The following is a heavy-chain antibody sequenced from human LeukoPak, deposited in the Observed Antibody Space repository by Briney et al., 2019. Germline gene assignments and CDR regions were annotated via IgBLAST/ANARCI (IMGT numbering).Heavy chain of an antibody. CDR3: ARVKTRVFDI. D-gene: IGHD6-13*01. Sequence: PGGSLRLSCAASGFTFSSYSMNWVRRAPGKGLEWVSSISSSSSYIYYADSVKGRFTISRDNAKNSLYLQMNSLRAEDTAVYYCARVKTRVFDIWSQGTMVTVSS. J-gene: IGHJ3*02. V-gene: IGHV3-21*01. CDR1: GFTFSSYS. CDR2: ISSSSSYI.